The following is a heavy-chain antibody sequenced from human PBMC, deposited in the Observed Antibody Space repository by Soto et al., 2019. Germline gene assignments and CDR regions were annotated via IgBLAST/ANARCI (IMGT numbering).Heavy chain of an antibody. J-gene: IGHJ4*02. V-gene: IGHV4-39*01. CDR2: IYFSGST. CDR3: ARHGSY. Sequence: QLQLQESGPGLVKPSETLSLTCTVSGVSITNTSYYWGWIRQPPGKGLEWIGTIYFSGSTFYNPALKSRRTISVDTSKNQCSLRLSSVTAADTAVYYCARHGSYWGQGTLVAVSS. CDR1: GVSITNTSYY.